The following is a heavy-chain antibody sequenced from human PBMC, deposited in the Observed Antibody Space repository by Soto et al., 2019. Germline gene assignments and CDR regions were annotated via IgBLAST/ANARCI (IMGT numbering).Heavy chain of an antibody. D-gene: IGHD1-1*01. CDR2: IYYSGST. CDR3: ARHENWRSLAYYYYGMDV. Sequence: SLTLPLTCTVSGGSISSSSYYWSWIRQPPGKGLEWIGSIYYSGSTYYNPSLKSRVTISVDTSKNQFSLKLSSVTAADTAVYYCARHENWRSLAYYYYGMDVWGQGTTVTVSS. V-gene: IGHV4-39*01. CDR1: GGSISSSSYY. J-gene: IGHJ6*02.